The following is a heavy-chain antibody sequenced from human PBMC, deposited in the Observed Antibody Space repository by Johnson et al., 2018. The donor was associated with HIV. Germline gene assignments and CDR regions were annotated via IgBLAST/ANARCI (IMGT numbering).Heavy chain of an antibody. CDR3: AKGLRYFDWLGANDACDI. CDR1: GFTFSSYG. Sequence: QVQLVESGGGVVQPGGSLRLSCAASGFTFSSYGMHWVRQAPGKGLEWVAVISYDGSNKYYADSVKGRFTISRDNSKNTLYLQMNSLRAEDTAVYYCAKGLRYFDWLGANDACDIWGQGTMVTVSS. D-gene: IGHD3-9*01. J-gene: IGHJ3*02. CDR2: ISYDGSNK. V-gene: IGHV3-30*19.